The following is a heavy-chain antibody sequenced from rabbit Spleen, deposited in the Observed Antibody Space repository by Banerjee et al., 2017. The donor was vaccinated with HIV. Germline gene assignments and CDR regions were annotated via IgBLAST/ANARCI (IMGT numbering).Heavy chain of an antibody. CDR1: GFSFNSGYD. J-gene: IGHJ6*01. CDR3: ARDTGSSFSSYGMDL. Sequence: QEQLVESGGGLVQPEGSLTLTCTASGFSFNSGYDMCWVRQAPGKGLEWIACIDVAKYGTTYYTSWAKGRFTISKTSSTTVTLHMTSLTVADTAPYFCARDTGSSFSSYGMDLWGQGTLVPS. V-gene: IGHV1S45*01. D-gene: IGHD8-1*01. CDR2: IDVAKYGTT.